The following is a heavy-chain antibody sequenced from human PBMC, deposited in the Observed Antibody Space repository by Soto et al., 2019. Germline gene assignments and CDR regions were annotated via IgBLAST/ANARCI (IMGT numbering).Heavy chain of an antibody. J-gene: IGHJ6*02. D-gene: IGHD6-6*01. CDR2: ISSSSFSI. V-gene: IGHV3-21*01. Sequence: PVGSLRLSCAASGFTFSRYSMNWVRQAPGKGLEWVSSISSSSFSINYADSVKGRFSISRDNAQNSLHLQMNNLRAEDTAVYYCARNESSNIYGMDVWGQGTTVTVSS. CDR1: GFTFSRYS. CDR3: ARNESSNIYGMDV.